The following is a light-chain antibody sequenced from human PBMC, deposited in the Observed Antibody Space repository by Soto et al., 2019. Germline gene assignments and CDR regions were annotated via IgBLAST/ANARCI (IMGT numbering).Light chain of an antibody. J-gene: IGKJ5*01. CDR1: QSVGSL. V-gene: IGKV3-15*01. Sequence: EIVLTQSPATLSVSPGERATLSCRASQSVGSLLAWYQQKPGQAPRLLIYHASSRATGISGSFSGSGSGTEFTLTITSLQSEDFAVYYCQQYYDWPITFGQGTRLEIK. CDR3: QQYYDWPIT. CDR2: HAS.